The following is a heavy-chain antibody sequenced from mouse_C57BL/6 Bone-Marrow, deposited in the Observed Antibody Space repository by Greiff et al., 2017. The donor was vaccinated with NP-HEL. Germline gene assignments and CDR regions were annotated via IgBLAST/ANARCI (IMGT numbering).Heavy chain of an antibody. Sequence: EVHLVESGAELVRPGASVKLSCTASGFNIKDDYMHWVKQRPEQGLEWIGWIDPENGDTEYASKFQGKATITAEPSSNTAYLQLSSLTSEDTAVYYCTLYYSNYDFDYWGQGTTLTVSS. CDR2: IDPENGDT. CDR3: TLYYSNYDFDY. V-gene: IGHV14-4*01. D-gene: IGHD2-5*01. CDR1: GFNIKDDY. J-gene: IGHJ2*01.